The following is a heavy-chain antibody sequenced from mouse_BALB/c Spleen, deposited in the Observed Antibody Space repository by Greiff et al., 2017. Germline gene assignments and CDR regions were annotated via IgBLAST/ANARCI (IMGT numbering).Heavy chain of an antibody. V-gene: IGHV5-4*02. CDR2: ISDGGSYT. CDR3: ARGEYGNYLFNY. Sequence: SGFTFSDYYMYWVRQTPEKRLEWVATISDGGSYTYYPDSVKGRFTISRDNAKNNLYLQMSSLKSEDTAMYYCARGEYGNYLFNYWGQGTTLTVSS. CDR1: GFTFSDYY. J-gene: IGHJ2*01. D-gene: IGHD2-10*02.